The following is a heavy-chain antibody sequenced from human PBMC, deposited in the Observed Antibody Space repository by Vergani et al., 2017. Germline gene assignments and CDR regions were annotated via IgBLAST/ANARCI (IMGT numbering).Heavy chain of an antibody. CDR1: GGPISIGSYY. J-gene: IGHJ4*02. CDR2: IYTIGST. V-gene: IGHV4-61*02. Sequence: QVQLQESGPGLVKPSQTLSLTCTVSGGPISIGSYYWSWIRQPAGKGLEWIGRIYTIGSTNYNPSLKSRVTMSVDTSKNQFSLILSAVTAADTAVYYCARVPAARYYFDYWGQGTLVTVSS. D-gene: IGHD2-2*01. CDR3: ARVPAARYYFDY.